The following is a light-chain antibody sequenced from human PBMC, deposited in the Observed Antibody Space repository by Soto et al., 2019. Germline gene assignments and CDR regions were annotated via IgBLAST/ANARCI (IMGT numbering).Light chain of an antibody. CDR1: SSDLGGYNY. CDR2: DVT. CDR3: CSYAGSFTWV. J-gene: IGLJ3*02. Sequence: QSALTQPRSVSGSPGQSVTISCSGTSSDLGGYNYVSWYQHHPGKAPKLMIYDVTLRPSGVPDRFSGSKSSNTASLTISGLQAEDEADYYCCSYAGSFTWVFGGGTKVTVL. V-gene: IGLV2-11*01.